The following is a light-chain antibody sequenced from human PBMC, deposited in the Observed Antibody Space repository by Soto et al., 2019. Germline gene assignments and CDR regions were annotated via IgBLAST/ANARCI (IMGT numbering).Light chain of an antibody. CDR1: QSVMTY. CDR2: DAT. CDR3: QQRSSWPGT. V-gene: IGKV3-11*01. J-gene: IGKJ4*01. Sequence: EIVLTQSPGTLSLSPGERATLSCGASQSVMTYLAWYQQKPGQAPRLLIYDATKRAAGIPARFSGSGSGTDFTLRIVSLEPEDSAVYYCQQRSSWPGTFGGGTKVDIK.